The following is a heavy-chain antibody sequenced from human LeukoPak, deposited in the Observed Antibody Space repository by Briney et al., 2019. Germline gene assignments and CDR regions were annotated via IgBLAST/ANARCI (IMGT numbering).Heavy chain of an antibody. CDR2: IIPIFGIA. CDR1: GGTLSSYA. D-gene: IGHD3-22*01. J-gene: IGHJ4*02. CDR3: ARGRAYYYGSSGYQY. V-gene: IGHV1-69*04. Sequence: ASVKVSCKASGGTLSSYAISWVRQAPGQGLEWMGRIIPIFGIANYAQKFQGRVTITADKSTSTAYMELSSLRSEDTAVYYCARGRAYYYGSSGYQYWGQGTLVTVSS.